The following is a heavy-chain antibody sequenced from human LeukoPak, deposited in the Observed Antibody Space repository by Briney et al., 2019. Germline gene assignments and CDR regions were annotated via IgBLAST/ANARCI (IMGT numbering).Heavy chain of an antibody. D-gene: IGHD3-3*01. Sequence: PAGGSLRLSCAASGFTFSSYEMNWVRQAPGKGLEWVAVISYDGSNKYYADSMKGRFTISRDNSKNTLYLQMNSLRAEDTAVYYCASATIFGVVIYYWGQGTLVTVSS. CDR1: GFTFSSYE. V-gene: IGHV3-30*03. J-gene: IGHJ4*02. CDR2: ISYDGSNK. CDR3: ASATIFGVVIYY.